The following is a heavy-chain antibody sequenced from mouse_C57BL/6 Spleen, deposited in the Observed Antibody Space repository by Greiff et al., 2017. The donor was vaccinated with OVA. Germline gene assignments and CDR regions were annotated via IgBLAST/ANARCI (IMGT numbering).Heavy chain of an antibody. Sequence: EVQVVESGGGLVKPGGSLKLSCAASGFTFSDYGMHWVRQAPEKGLEWVAYISSGSSTIYYADTVKGRFTISRDNAKNTLFLQMTSLRSEDTAMYYCARRDYGSSRYYFDYWGQGTTLTVSS. CDR1: GFTFSDYG. CDR2: ISSGSSTI. V-gene: IGHV5-17*01. CDR3: ARRDYGSSRYYFDY. J-gene: IGHJ2*01. D-gene: IGHD1-1*01.